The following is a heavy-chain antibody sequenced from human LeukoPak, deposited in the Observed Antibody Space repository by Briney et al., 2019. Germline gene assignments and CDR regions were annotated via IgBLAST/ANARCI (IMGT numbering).Heavy chain of an antibody. J-gene: IGHJ6*02. D-gene: IGHD6-13*01. V-gene: IGHV1-18*01. Sequence: ASVKVSCKASGYTFTSYGISWVRQAPGQGLEWMGWISAYNGNTNYSQKFQGRVTITRDTSASTAYMELSSLRSEDTAVYYCARDMGIAAAGPPSYGMDVWGQGTTVTVSS. CDR2: ISAYNGNT. CDR3: ARDMGIAAAGPPSYGMDV. CDR1: GYTFTSYG.